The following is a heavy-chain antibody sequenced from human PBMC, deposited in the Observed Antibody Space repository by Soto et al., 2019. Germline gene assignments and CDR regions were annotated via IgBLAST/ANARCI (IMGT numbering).Heavy chain of an antibody. CDR2: IGRDGSAK. Sequence: QVQLVESGGAVVQPGRSLRLSCAASGFTFGAYGMHWVRNSTGKGLEWVAVIGRDGSAKVYTDSVKGRFTMSRDNSMNTLHMQMDSLRAEDTAVYYCAREAAHGNWYLYLWGRGTLVTVSS. V-gene: IGHV3-30*03. CDR1: GFTFGAYG. J-gene: IGHJ2*01. CDR3: AREAAHGNWYLYL.